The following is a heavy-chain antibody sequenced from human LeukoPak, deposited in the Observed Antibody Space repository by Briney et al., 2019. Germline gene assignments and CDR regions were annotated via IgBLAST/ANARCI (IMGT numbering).Heavy chain of an antibody. Sequence: PGGSLRLSCAASGFTFDDYAMHWARQAPGKGLEWVSGISWNSGSIGYADSVKGRFTISRDNAKNSLYLQMNSLRAEDTALYYCATVLRFLEWPFWGQGTMVTVSS. D-gene: IGHD3-3*01. J-gene: IGHJ3*01. CDR3: ATVLRFLEWPF. CDR1: GFTFDDYA. CDR2: ISWNSGSI. V-gene: IGHV3-9*01.